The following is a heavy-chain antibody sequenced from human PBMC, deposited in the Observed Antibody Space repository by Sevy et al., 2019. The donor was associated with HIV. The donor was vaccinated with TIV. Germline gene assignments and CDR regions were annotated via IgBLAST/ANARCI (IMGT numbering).Heavy chain of an antibody. D-gene: IGHD3-3*01. J-gene: IGHJ6*02. CDR2: INHSGST. CDR1: GGSFSGYY. CDR3: ARERGVYYDFWSGYSQDYYYYGMDV. Sequence: SETLSLTCAVYGGSFSGYYWSWIRQPPGKGLEWIGEINHSGSTNYNPSLKSRVTISVDTSKNQFSLKLGSVTAADTAVYYCARERGVYYDFWSGYSQDYYYYGMDVWGQGTTVTVSS. V-gene: IGHV4-34*01.